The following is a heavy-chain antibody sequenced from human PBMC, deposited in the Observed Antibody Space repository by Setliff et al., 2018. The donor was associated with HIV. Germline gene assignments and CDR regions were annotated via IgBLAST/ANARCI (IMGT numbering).Heavy chain of an antibody. Sequence: LRLSCAASGFVFSDHSLHWVRQAPGEGLEWLSYISAPGTTVSYADSVRGRFIISRDSFRNVLYLQMKNLRVEDTGVYYCATQTGFYNSHWYDYWGQGTMVTVSS. V-gene: IGHV3-48*01. D-gene: IGHD6-13*01. J-gene: IGHJ4*02. CDR3: ATQTGFYNSHWYDY. CDR2: ISAPGTTV. CDR1: GFVFSDHS.